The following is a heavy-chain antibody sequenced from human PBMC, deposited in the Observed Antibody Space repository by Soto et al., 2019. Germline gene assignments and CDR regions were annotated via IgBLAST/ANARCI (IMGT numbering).Heavy chain of an antibody. D-gene: IGHD2-21*01. V-gene: IGHV1-2*02. CDR2: INPNSGGT. CDR1: GYTFTGYY. J-gene: IGHJ5*02. CDR3: ARLWGFSNNWFDP. Sequence: GASVKVSCKASGYTFTGYYMHWVRQSPGQGLEWMGWINPNSGGTNYAQKFQGRVTMTRDTSISTAYMELSRLRSDDTAVYYCARLWGFSNNWFDPWGQGTLVTVSS.